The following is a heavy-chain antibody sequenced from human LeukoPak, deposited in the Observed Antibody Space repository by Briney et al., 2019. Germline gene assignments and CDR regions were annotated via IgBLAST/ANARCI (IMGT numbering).Heavy chain of an antibody. CDR3: AITTDRGYYYSGMDV. CDR1: GYSITSYW. D-gene: IGHD4-17*01. CDR2: IYPGDSET. J-gene: IGHJ6*02. V-gene: IGHV5-51*01. Sequence: GESLKISCKGSGYSITSYWVGWVRQMPGKGLEWMGIIYPGDSETRYSPSFQGQVTISADRSISTAYLQWSSLKASDTAMYYCAITTDRGYYYSGMDVWGQGTTVTVSS.